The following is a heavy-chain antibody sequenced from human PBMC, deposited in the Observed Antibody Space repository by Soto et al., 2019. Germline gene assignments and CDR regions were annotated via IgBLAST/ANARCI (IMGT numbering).Heavy chain of an antibody. D-gene: IGHD4-17*01. J-gene: IGHJ3*01. CDR2: IVVGSGNT. CDR1: GFTFTRSA. Sequence: EASVKVSCKASGFTFTRSAVQWVRQARGQRPEWIGWIVVGSGNTNYAQKFQERVTITRDMSTSTAYMELSSLRSEDTAVYYCAAFATTGDAFDVWGQGTMVTVSS. V-gene: IGHV1-58*01. CDR3: AAFATTGDAFDV.